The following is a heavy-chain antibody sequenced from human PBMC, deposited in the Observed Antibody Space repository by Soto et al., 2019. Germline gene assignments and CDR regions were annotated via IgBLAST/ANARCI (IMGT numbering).Heavy chain of an antibody. D-gene: IGHD3-22*01. Sequence: SDTLSLTCTVSGGSISSDDYYWTWIHQPPGKGLQWIGYIFYSGDTYYNPSRKSRVTMSVETSENQFSLRLSSVTAADTAVYYCARLDNCGYCSNQNPYYFDSCGQGTLVTVSS. CDR3: ARLDNCGYCSNQNPYYFDS. J-gene: IGHJ4*02. CDR1: GGSISSDDYY. CDR2: IFYSGDT. V-gene: IGHV4-31*03.